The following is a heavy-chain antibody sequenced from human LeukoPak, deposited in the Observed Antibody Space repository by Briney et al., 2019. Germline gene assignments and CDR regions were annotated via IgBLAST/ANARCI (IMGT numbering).Heavy chain of an antibody. V-gene: IGHV4-38-2*02. J-gene: IGHJ5*02. CDR1: GYSISSGYY. D-gene: IGHD3-10*01. CDR3: ATSRFSGGLGRFDP. CDR2: IYHSGST. Sequence: SETLSLTCTVSGYSISSGYYWGWIRQPPGKGLEWIGSIYHSGSTYYNPSLKSRVTISVDTSKNQVSLKLSSVTAADTAVYYCATSRFSGGLGRFDPWGQGTLVTVSS.